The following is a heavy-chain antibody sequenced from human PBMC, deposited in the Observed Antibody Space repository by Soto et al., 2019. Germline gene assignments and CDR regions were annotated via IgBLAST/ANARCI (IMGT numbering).Heavy chain of an antibody. D-gene: IGHD6-19*01. V-gene: IGHV3-23*01. CDR3: AKDDVSGDGMWLVSD. J-gene: IGHJ4*02. CDR2: ITGSGSSI. CDR1: GFSFNKYA. Sequence: DVQLLESGGGLVQPGGSLKLSCVASGFSFNKYAMIWVRQAPGKGQEWVSGITGSGSSIQYTASVKGRFTISRDNSKNTVYLQMDCRRAEDTAMYYCAKDDVSGDGMWLVSDWGQGTPVTVS.